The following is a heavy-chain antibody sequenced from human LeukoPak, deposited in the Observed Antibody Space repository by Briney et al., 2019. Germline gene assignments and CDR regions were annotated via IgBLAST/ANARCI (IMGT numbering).Heavy chain of an antibody. CDR1: GFTFSSDA. J-gene: IGHJ4*02. CDR2: ISDTGGNP. D-gene: IGHD5-12*01. V-gene: IGHV3-23*01. Sequence: GGSLRLSCAASGFTFSSDAMNWVRQAPGKGLEWVSGISDTGGNPYYADSVKGRFTISRDKSKNTLDLQMNSLRAEDTAVYYCAKDRSGYDFGGPDYWGQGTLVTVSS. CDR3: AKDRSGYDFGGPDY.